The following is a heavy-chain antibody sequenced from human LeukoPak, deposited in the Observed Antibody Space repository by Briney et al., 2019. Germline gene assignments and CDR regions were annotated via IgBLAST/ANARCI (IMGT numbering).Heavy chain of an antibody. V-gene: IGHV3-30*18. CDR3: AKDLSSSWYLTAEYFQH. CDR1: GFTFSSYG. Sequence: PGRSLRLSCAASGFTFSSYGMHWVRQAPGKGLEWVAVISYDGSNKYYADSVKGRFTISRDNSKNTLYLQMNSLRAEDTAVYYCAKDLSSSWYLTAEYFQHWGQGTLVTVSS. D-gene: IGHD6-13*01. CDR2: ISYDGSNK. J-gene: IGHJ1*01.